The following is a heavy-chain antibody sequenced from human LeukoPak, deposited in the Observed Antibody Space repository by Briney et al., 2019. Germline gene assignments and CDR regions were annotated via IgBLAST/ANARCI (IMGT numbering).Heavy chain of an antibody. CDR1: GFTVSSND. CDR2: IYKSGNT. Sequence: PGGSLRLSCAASGFTVSSNDMTWVRQAPGKGLEWVSVIYKSGNTFYSDSVKGRFTIPRDNSKNAVYLQMDSLRAEDTAVYYCARYTSGSYFDSWGQGTLVTVSS. CDR3: ARYTSGSYFDS. V-gene: IGHV3-53*01. J-gene: IGHJ4*02. D-gene: IGHD6-19*01.